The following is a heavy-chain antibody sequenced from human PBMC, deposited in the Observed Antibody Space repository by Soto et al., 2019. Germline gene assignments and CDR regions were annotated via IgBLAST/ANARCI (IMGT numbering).Heavy chain of an antibody. D-gene: IGHD3-16*02. J-gene: IGHJ4*02. V-gene: IGHV1-18*04. Sequence: QVQLVQSGAEVKKPGASVKVSCKASGYTFTSYGISWVRQAPGQGLEWMGWISAYNGNTNYAQKLQGRVTMTTDTTTITAYKELRSRRSADTAVYYCARGRVTFGGVIGSFDYWGQGTLVTVSS. CDR2: ISAYNGNT. CDR3: ARGRVTFGGVIGSFDY. CDR1: GYTFTSYG.